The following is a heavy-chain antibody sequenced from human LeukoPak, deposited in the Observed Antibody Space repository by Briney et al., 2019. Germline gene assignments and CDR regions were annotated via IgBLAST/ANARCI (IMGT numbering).Heavy chain of an antibody. CDR1: GGFFSVYY. Sequence: SETLSPTCAVDGGFFSVYYGGWIRQPPGRGRGWIGEINHSGSTNYNPSLKSRVTISVDTSKTQFSLKLSAVTAADTAVYYCARGRWYYDSRGYYFDNWGQGTLVTVSS. CDR3: ARGRWYYDSRGYYFDN. V-gene: IGHV4-34*01. CDR2: INHSGST. D-gene: IGHD3-22*01. J-gene: IGHJ4*02.